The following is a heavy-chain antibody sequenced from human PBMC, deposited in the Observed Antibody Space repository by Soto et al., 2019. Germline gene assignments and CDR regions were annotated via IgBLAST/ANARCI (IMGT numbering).Heavy chain of an antibody. D-gene: IGHD2-21*01. J-gene: IGHJ4*02. CDR2: MYSDGKT. Sequence: GGSLRLSCATSGFVVNRNYMHWVRQAPGKGLEWVSVMYSDGKTYYGESVKGRFTISRDNSKNTVFLHMKSLRAEDTAVYYCARSLYCGTECNSGYLDFWGQGSLVTSPQ. CDR3: ARSLYCGTECNSGYLDF. V-gene: IGHV3-53*01. CDR1: GFVVNRNY.